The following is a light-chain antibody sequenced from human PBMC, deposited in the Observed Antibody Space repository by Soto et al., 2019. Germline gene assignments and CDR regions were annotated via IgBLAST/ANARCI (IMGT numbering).Light chain of an antibody. CDR2: DNN. CDR1: SSNIGNNY. Sequence: QSVLTQPPSVSAAPGQKVTISCSGSSSNIGNNYVSWYQQLPGTAPKLLIYDNNKRPSGIPDRFSGSKSGTSATLGITGLQTGDEADYYCGTWDSSLNVGVFGGGTKLTFL. J-gene: IGLJ2*01. CDR3: GTWDSSLNVGV. V-gene: IGLV1-51*01.